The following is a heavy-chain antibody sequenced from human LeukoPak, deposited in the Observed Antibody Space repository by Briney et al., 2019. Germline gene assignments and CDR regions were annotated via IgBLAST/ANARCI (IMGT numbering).Heavy chain of an antibody. V-gene: IGHV1-8*01. CDR1: GYTFTSYD. Sequence: GASVKVSCKASGYTFTSYDINWVRQATGQGLEWMGWMNPNSGNTGYAQKFQGRVTMTRNTSISTAYKELGSLRSEDTAVYYCARSGDYDFWSGRTNAFDIWGQGTMVTVSS. CDR3: ARSGDYDFWSGRTNAFDI. J-gene: IGHJ3*02. D-gene: IGHD3-3*01. CDR2: MNPNSGNT.